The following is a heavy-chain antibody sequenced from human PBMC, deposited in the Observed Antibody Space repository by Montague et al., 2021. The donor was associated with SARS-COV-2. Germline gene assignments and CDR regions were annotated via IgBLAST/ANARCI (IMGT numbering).Heavy chain of an antibody. V-gene: IGHV4-59*11. J-gene: IGHJ5*02. CDR3: ARATSVRGAVSWFDP. D-gene: IGHD3-10*02. CDR1: GGSISSHF. CDR2: INYVGGS. Sequence: SETLSLICTVSGGSISSHFWSWIRQPPGKGLEWIAYINYVGGSNYNPSLKSRVNVSVETSKNQFSLKLTSLIAADTAVYYCARATSVRGAVSWFDPWGQGILVSVSS.